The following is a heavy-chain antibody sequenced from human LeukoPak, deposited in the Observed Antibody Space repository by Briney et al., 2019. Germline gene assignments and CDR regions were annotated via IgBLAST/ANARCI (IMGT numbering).Heavy chain of an antibody. Sequence: SVKVSCKASGGTFSSYAISWVRQAPGQGLKWMGGIIPIFGTANYAQKFQGRVTITADESTSTAYMELSSLRSEDTAVYYCARDAGILTGYFFGMDVWGKGTTVAVSS. J-gene: IGHJ6*04. CDR1: GGTFSSYA. CDR3: ARDAGILTGYFFGMDV. V-gene: IGHV1-69*01. CDR2: IIPIFGTA. D-gene: IGHD3-9*01.